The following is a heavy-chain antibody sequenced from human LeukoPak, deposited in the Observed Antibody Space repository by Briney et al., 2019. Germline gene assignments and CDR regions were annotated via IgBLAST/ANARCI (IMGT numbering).Heavy chain of an antibody. CDR3: AREVTIFGGVIDY. V-gene: IGHV4-59*11. J-gene: IGHJ4*02. CDR1: GGSISSHY. CDR2: IYYSGST. D-gene: IGHD3-3*01. Sequence: SETLSLTCTVSGGSISSHYWSWIRQPPGKGLEWIGYIYYSGSTNYNPSLKSRVTISVDTSKNQFSLKLSSVTAADTAVYYCAREVTIFGGVIDYWGQGTLVTVSS.